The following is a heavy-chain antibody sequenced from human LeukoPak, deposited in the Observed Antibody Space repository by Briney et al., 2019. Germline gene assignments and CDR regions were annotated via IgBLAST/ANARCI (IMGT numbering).Heavy chain of an antibody. CDR2: IQYSGST. CDR3: ARYGGTYFDT. CDR1: GGSISPYY. V-gene: IGHV4-59*08. Sequence: SETLSLACTVSGGSISPYYWSWIRQPPGKGLEWIGYIQYSGSTSYNPSLKSRVTISVDTSKNQFSLKLSSVTAADSAVYSCARYGGTYFDTWGQGTMVTVSS. J-gene: IGHJ3*02. D-gene: IGHD3-10*01.